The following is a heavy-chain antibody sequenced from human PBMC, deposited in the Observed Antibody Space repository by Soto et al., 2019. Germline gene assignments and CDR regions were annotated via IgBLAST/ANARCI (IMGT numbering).Heavy chain of an antibody. V-gene: IGHV3-21*01. D-gene: IGHD5-12*01. CDR2: ISSSSSYI. CDR1: GFTFSSYS. CDR3: ARAAVGYRDAFDI. J-gene: IGHJ3*02. Sequence: EVQLVESGGGLVKPGGSLRLSCAASGFTFSSYSMNWVRQAPGKGLEWVSSISSSSSYIYCADSVKGRFTISRDNAKNSLYLQMNSLRAEDTAVYYCARAAVGYRDAFDIWGQGTMVTVSS.